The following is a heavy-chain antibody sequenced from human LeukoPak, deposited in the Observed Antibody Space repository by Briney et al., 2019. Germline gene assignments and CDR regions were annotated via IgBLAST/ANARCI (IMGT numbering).Heavy chain of an antibody. CDR1: GFISNMYA. CDR2: ISYDGSDE. D-gene: IGHD6-19*01. Sequence: PGRSLRLSCGASGFISNMYAIHWVRQAPGKGLEWVAVISYDGSDEKYADFVKGRCTISRDSSKNTLSLQMNSLRVEDTAVYYCAREGQWGPHSPGNYHYMDVWGRGTTVTVSS. CDR3: AREGQWGPHSPGNYHYMDV. V-gene: IGHV3-30*04. J-gene: IGHJ6*03.